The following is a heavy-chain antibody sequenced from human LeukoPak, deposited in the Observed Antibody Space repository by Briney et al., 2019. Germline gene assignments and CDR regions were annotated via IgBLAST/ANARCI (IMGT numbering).Heavy chain of an antibody. CDR1: GGSISTSNYY. CDR3: AIDTGPDAFDI. D-gene: IGHD4-17*01. J-gene: IGHJ3*02. CDR2: IFYSGST. Sequence: SETLSLTCTVSGGSISTSNYYWGWIRQPPGKGLEWIGNIFYSGSTYYSPSLKSRVTISLDTSRNQFSLKLTSVTAADTAVYYCAIDTGPDAFDIWGQGTMVTVSS. V-gene: IGHV4-39*07.